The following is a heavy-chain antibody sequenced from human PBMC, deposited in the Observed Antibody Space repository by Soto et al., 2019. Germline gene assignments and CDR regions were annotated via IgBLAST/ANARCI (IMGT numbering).Heavy chain of an antibody. D-gene: IGHD1-26*01. CDR3: ARRESSHAFDI. Sequence: PSETLSLTCTVSGGSISSYYWSWIRQPPGKGLEWIGYIYYSGSTNYNPSLKSRVTISVDTSKNQFSLKLSSVTAADTAVYYCARRESSHAFDIWGQGTMVTVS. J-gene: IGHJ3*02. CDR1: GGSISSYY. V-gene: IGHV4-59*08. CDR2: IYYSGST.